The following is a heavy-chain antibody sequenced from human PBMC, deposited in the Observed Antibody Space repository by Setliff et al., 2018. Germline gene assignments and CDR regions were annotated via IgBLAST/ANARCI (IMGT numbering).Heavy chain of an antibody. Sequence: SETLSLTCTVSGGSISSYYWSWIRRPAGKGLEWIGHIYIGGSANYNPSLKSRVTMSIDTSKNQFSLKPNSVTAADMAVYYCAREQWLDPPGYYYMDVWAKGTTVTVSS. CDR2: IYIGGSA. CDR3: AREQWLDPPGYYYMDV. J-gene: IGHJ6*03. V-gene: IGHV4-4*07. CDR1: GGSISSYY. D-gene: IGHD6-19*01.